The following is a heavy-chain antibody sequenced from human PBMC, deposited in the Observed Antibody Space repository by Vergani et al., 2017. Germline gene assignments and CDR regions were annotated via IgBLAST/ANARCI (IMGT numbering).Heavy chain of an antibody. CDR2: IYHSGNT. CDR1: GYSITSGYY. J-gene: IGHJ4*02. Sequence: QVQLQESGPGLVKPSETLSLTCAVSGYSITSGYYWGWIRQPPGKGLEWIGTIYHSGNTYYNPSLKSRVTISVDTSNNQLSLQLRSVTAADTDVYYCARQGSSSELAYYWGQGTLVTVSS. D-gene: IGHD6-13*01. CDR3: ARQGSSSELAYY. V-gene: IGHV4-38-2*01.